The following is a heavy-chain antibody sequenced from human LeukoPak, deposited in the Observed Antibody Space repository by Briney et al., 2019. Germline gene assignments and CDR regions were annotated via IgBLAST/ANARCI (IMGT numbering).Heavy chain of an antibody. CDR1: GGSISSYY. V-gene: IGHV4-59*01. CDR3: ARVGGMDV. CDR2: IYYSGST. Sequence: SETLSLTCTVSGGSISSYYWSWIRQPPGKGLEWIGYIYYSGSTNHNPSLKSRVTISVDTSKNQFSLKLSSVTAADAAVYYCARVGGMDVWGQGTTVTVSS. J-gene: IGHJ6*02.